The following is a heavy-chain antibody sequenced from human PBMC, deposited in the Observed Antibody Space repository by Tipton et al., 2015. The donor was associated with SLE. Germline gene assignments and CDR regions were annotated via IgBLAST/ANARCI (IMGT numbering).Heavy chain of an antibody. CDR2: ISGSGGRT. D-gene: IGHD2-21*02. V-gene: IGHV3-23*01. J-gene: IGHJ4*02. CDR1: GFSFSSYA. CDR3: AKRRYGDYYFDY. Sequence: SLRLSCAASGFSFSSYAMSWVRQAPGKGLEWVSVISGSGGRTYYADSVKGRFTISRDNSKNTLYLQMNSLRAEDTAEYYCAKRRYGDYYFDYWGQGTLVTVSS.